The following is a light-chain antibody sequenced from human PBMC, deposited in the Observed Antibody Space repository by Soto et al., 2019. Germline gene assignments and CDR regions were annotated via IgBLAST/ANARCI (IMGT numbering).Light chain of an antibody. CDR2: GAS. CDR3: QHYNNWPFT. J-gene: IGKJ2*01. CDR1: QSVSSN. Sequence: EIVMTQSPATLSVSPGERATLSCRASQSVSSNLAWYQQKPGQAPTLLIYGASARATGIPARFSGSGSGTEFTLTISSLQSEDFAVYYCQHYNNWPFTFGQGIKLESK. V-gene: IGKV3-15*01.